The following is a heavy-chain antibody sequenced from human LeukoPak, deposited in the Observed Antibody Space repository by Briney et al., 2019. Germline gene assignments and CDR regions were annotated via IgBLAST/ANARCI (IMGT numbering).Heavy chain of an antibody. CDR1: GFSFSEYA. CDR2: ISGSGTNT. J-gene: IGHJ4*02. V-gene: IGHV3-23*01. Sequence: PGGSLRLSCAASGFSFSEYAMNWVRQAPGKGLEWVSSISGSGTNTYYADSAKGRFTVSRDNSKNTVYLQMNSLRGDDTAAYYCAKGYCSSTSGCSGGFWGQGTLVTVSS. D-gene: IGHD2-2*01. CDR3: AKGYCSSTSGCSGGF.